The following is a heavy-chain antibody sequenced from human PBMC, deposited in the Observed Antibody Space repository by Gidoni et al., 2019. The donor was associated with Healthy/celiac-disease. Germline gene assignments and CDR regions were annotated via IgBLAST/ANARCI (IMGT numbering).Heavy chain of an antibody. CDR1: GYTFTSDD. V-gene: IGHV1-8*01. Sequence: QVQLVQSGAEVKKPGASVKVSCRASGYTFTSDDLHWVRQASGQGLEWMGWMNPSSGNTGYAQKFRGKFTMTRDTSISTAYMELSSLTSEDSAVYFCARGQWLGLWGQGTLVTVSS. J-gene: IGHJ4*02. CDR2: MNPSSGNT. D-gene: IGHD6-19*01. CDR3: ARGQWLGL.